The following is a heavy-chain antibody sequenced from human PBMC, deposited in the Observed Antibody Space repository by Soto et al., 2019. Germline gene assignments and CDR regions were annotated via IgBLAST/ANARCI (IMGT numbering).Heavy chain of an antibody. Sequence: EVQLVESGGGLVRPGGSLGLSCAVSGFRFSYAWMNWVRQAPGKGLEWVGRIKSKTDGGTTDYAAPVKGRFTISRDDSKNMLYLQLNSLTTEDTAMYYCTTLFDSGGHIPRWGQGTLVTVSS. CDR2: IKSKTDGGTT. CDR3: TTLFDSGGHIPR. D-gene: IGHD3-22*01. CDR1: GFRFSYAW. V-gene: IGHV3-15*07. J-gene: IGHJ4*02.